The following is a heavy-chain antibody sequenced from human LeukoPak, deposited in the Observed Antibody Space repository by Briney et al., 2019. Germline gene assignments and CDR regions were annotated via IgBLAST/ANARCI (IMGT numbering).Heavy chain of an antibody. CDR1: GFTFSSYG. D-gene: IGHD3-10*01. Sequence: GGSLRLSRAASGFTFSSYGMHWVRQAPGKGLEWVAVIWYDGSNKYYAVSVKGRFTISRDNSKITLYLQMNSLRAEDTAVYYCARDFGRDYYGSGIPDYWGQGTLVTVSS. CDR2: IWYDGSNK. CDR3: ARDFGRDYYGSGIPDY. J-gene: IGHJ4*02. V-gene: IGHV3-33*01.